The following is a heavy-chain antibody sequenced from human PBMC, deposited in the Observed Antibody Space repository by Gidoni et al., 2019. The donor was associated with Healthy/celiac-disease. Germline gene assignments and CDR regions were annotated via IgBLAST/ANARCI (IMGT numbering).Heavy chain of an antibody. J-gene: IGHJ4*02. V-gene: IGHV5-51*01. CDR3: ARRYSSGTQYYFDY. CDR1: GSRLPSYW. CDR2: IYPGDSDT. D-gene: IGHD6-19*01. Sequence: DVQLLQSGPEVKKPGESLNISSKGSGSRLPSYWIGWVRQMPGKGLEWMGIIYPGDSDTRYSPSFQGQVTISADKTISNAYLQWSSLKASDTAMYYCARRYSSGTQYYFDYWGQGTLVTVSS.